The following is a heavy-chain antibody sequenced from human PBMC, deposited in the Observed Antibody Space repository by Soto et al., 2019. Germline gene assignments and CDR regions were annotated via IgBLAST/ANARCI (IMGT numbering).Heavy chain of an antibody. CDR2: INPIFGTA. D-gene: IGHD1-26*01. CDR1: GGTFSKYA. Sequence: QVQLVQSGAEVKKPGSSVKVSCKASGGTFSKYAINWVRQAPGRGLEWMGGINPIFGTAAYAQKLQGRVTITADTSTTTAYMEVSSVTSDDTAVYYCARGWETVGATTAFAYWGQGTLVTVSS. J-gene: IGHJ4*02. V-gene: IGHV1-69*06. CDR3: ARGWETVGATTAFAY.